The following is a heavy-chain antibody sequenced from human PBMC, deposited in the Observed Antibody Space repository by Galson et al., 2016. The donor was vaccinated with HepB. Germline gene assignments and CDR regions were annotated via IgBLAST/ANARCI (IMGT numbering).Heavy chain of an antibody. D-gene: IGHD2-21*01. CDR2: IISSGSTR. CDR3: AREACGGYVGF. CDR1: GFLFTSYT. V-gene: IGHV3-21*01. J-gene: IGHJ4*02. Sequence: SLRLSCAASGFLFTSYTMKWVRQAPGKGLEWVSSIISSGSTRHYADSVKGRFSISRDNAKNSLYLQMNSLRVEDTAVYYCAREACGGYVGFWGQGTLVTVSS.